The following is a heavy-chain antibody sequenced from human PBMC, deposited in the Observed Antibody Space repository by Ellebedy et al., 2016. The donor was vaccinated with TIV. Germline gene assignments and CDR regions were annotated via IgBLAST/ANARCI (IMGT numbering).Heavy chain of an antibody. Sequence: SETLSLTCAVYGGSFSGYSWSWIRQPPGKGLEWIGEINHRGSTTYNPSLRSRVTMSIDTSKHQFSLGLSSVTAADTAVYYCARGNYQYVDLDRWYFDLWGRGTLVTVSS. CDR1: GGSFSGYS. CDR3: ARGNYQYVDLDRWYFDL. CDR2: INHRGST. D-gene: IGHD4-11*01. J-gene: IGHJ2*01. V-gene: IGHV4-34*01.